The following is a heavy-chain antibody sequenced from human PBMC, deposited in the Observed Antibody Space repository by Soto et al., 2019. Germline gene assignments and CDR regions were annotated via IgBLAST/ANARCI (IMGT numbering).Heavy chain of an antibody. J-gene: IGHJ6*02. V-gene: IGHV1-69*01. CDR2: IIPIFGTA. Sequence: QVQLVQSGAEVKKPGSSVKVSCKASGDTFSSYAISWVRQAPGQGLEWMGGIIPIFGTANYAQKFQGRVTITADESTSTAYMELSSLRSEDTAVYYCARYCSSTSCPGYYYYYGMDVWGQGTTVTVSS. CDR3: ARYCSSTSCPGYYYYYGMDV. CDR1: GDTFSSYA. D-gene: IGHD2-2*01.